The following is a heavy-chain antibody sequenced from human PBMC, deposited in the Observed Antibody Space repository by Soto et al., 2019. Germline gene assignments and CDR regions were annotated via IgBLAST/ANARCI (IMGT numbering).Heavy chain of an antibody. CDR3: AKDLVVAGIGESDY. D-gene: IGHD6-19*01. CDR2: ISYDGIRE. CDR1: GFTFSSLG. Sequence: QVQLVESGGGVVQPGRALRLSCAASGFTFSSLGMHWVRQAPGKGLEWVAVISYDGIREYYADSVKGRFTISRENSKNMLYLQMKSLRPEATAVYYCAKDLVVAGIGESDYWGQGTLVTVSS. V-gene: IGHV3-30*18. J-gene: IGHJ4*02.